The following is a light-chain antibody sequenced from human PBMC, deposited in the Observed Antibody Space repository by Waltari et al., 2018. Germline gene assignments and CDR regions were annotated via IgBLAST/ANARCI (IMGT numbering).Light chain of an antibody. CDR1: SSDVGGYNY. CDR3: SSYRKSSTAGGV. V-gene: IGLV2-14*03. Sequence: QSALTQPASVSGSPGQSITISCTGTSSDVGGYNYVSWYQQHPGKTPKLMIYDVTNRASGVSSRFTGSKSGKTASLTISGLQTDDEADYYCSSYRKSSTAGGVFGTGTKVTVL. CDR2: DVT. J-gene: IGLJ1*01.